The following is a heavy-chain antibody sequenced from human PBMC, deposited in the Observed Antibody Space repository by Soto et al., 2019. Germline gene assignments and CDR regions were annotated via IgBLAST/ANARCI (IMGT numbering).Heavy chain of an antibody. J-gene: IGHJ4*02. CDR2: IYYSGIT. CDR1: GVSISNSSYY. Sequence: SETLSLTCTVSGVSISNSSYYWGWIRRPPGKGLEWIGTIYYSGITYYNPSLKSRVTISVDTSKNQFSLKLTSVTAADTAVYYCARHGSNWGQGTLVTAPQ. V-gene: IGHV4-39*01. CDR3: ARHGSN.